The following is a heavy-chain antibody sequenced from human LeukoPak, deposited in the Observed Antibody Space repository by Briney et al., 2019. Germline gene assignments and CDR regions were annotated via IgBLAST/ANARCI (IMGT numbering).Heavy chain of an antibody. D-gene: IGHD6-19*01. CDR1: GFTFSSYG. V-gene: IGHV3-33*01. CDR2: IWYDGSNK. CDR3: AREWLGNYYYYGMDV. Sequence: PGGSLRLSCAASGFTFSSYGMHWVRQAPGKGLEWVAVIWYDGSNKYYADSVKGRFTISRDNSKNTLYLQMNSLRAEDTAVYYCAREWLGNYYYYGMDVWGQGTTATVSS. J-gene: IGHJ6*02.